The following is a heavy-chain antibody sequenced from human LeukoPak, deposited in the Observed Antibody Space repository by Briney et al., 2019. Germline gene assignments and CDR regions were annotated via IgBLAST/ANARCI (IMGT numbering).Heavy chain of an antibody. CDR2: VYYGRTT. CDR3: ARDQYQLLSNLDY. D-gene: IGHD2-2*01. Sequence: SETLSLTCAVSAGSISSSSHHWGWIRQSPGKGLEWIGSVYYGRTTYYNPSLNSRVTISVVTSRNQFSLQLNSVTAADTAVYYCARDQYQLLSNLDYWGQGTLVTVSS. J-gene: IGHJ4*02. CDR1: AGSISSSSHH. V-gene: IGHV4-39*02.